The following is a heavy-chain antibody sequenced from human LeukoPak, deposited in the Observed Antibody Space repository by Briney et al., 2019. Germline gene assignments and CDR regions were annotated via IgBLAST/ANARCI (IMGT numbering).Heavy chain of an antibody. V-gene: IGHV6-1*01. CDR3: ARVSSRAFDV. CDR2: TYYRSKWGN. CDR1: GDSVSSYDAT. D-gene: IGHD6-6*01. Sequence: SQTLSLTCAISGDSVSSYDATWNWIRQSPSRGLEWLGRTYYRSKWGNDYAVSVKSRITINPDTSKNQFSLHLNSVTPEDTAVYYCARVSSRAFDVWGQGTVVTVSP. J-gene: IGHJ3*01.